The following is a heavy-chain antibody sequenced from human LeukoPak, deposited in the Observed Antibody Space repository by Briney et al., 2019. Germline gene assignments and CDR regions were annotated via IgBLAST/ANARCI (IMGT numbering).Heavy chain of an antibody. V-gene: IGHV4-59*01. Sequence: SETLSLTCTVSGGSIGSYYWSWIRQPPGKGLEWIGNIYYSGSTNYNPSLKSRVTISVDTSKNQFSLKLSSVTAADTAVYYCARGAPGYCSSTTCPLDYWGQGTLVTVSS. CDR1: GGSIGSYY. J-gene: IGHJ4*02. CDR2: IYYSGST. D-gene: IGHD2-2*01. CDR3: ARGAPGYCSSTTCPLDY.